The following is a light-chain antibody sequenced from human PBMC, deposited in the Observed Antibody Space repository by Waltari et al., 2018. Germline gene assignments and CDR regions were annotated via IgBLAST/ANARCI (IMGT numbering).Light chain of an antibody. CDR2: DAS. CDR3: QQRTNWPPLT. Sequence: EIVLTQSPATLPLSPGERATLSCMASQSVGSDLDWYQQKTGQAPRLLMYDASKRAPGIPARFSGSGSGTDFTLTISSLEPEDFAVYYCQQRTNWPPLTFGGGTNVEIK. V-gene: IGKV3-11*01. J-gene: IGKJ4*01. CDR1: QSVGSD.